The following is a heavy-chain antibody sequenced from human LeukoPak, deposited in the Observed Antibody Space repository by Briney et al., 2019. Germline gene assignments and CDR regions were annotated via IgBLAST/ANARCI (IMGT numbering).Heavy chain of an antibody. CDR3: AKDQVWILVGSCHY. D-gene: IGHD1-26*01. Sequence: PGGSLRLSCAASGFTLSSYAMIWVRQAPGKGLEWVSGIRGSGGGTYYADSVKGRFTISRDNSKNTLYLQMTSLRAEDTAVYYCAKDQVWILVGSCHYWGRGTLVTVSS. CDR1: GFTLSSYA. J-gene: IGHJ4*02. V-gene: IGHV3-23*01. CDR2: IRGSGGGT.